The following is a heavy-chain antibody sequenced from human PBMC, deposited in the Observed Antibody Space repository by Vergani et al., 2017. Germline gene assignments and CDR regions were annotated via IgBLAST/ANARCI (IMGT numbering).Heavy chain of an antibody. J-gene: IGHJ4*02. CDR2: IYYSGST. Sequence: QVQLQESGPGLVKPSETLSLTCTVSGGSISSYYWSWIRQPPGKGLEWIGYIYYSGSTNYNPSLKSRVTISVDTSKNQFSLKLSSMTAADTAVYYCAGLPGPSPDYWGQGTLVTVSS. V-gene: IGHV4-59*08. CDR1: GGSISSYY. CDR3: AGLPGPSPDY.